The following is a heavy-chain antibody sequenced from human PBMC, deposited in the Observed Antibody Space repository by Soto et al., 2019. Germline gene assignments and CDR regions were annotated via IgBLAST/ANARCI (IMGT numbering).Heavy chain of an antibody. CDR2: ISSTSTYI. J-gene: IGHJ6*02. Sequence: GGSLRLSCAASGFTFSSYAMNWVRQAPGKGLEWVSCISSTSTYIYYADSVKGRFTISRDNAKNLLYLQMNSLRAEDTAVYYCARDFGDSRGSYYYYGMDVWGQGTTVTVSS. CDR3: ARDFGDSRGSYYYYGMDV. D-gene: IGHD2-21*02. V-gene: IGHV3-21*01. CDR1: GFTFSSYA.